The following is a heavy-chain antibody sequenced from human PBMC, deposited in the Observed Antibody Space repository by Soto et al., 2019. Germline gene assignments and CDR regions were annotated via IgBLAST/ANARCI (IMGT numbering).Heavy chain of an antibody. D-gene: IGHD2-2*01. CDR2: INPMLGVA. V-gene: IGHV1-69*10. CDR1: GGSFSSLV. Sequence: SVKVSCKASGGSFSSLVISWLRQAPGQGPEWMGGINPMLGVANFAQKFQDRVTITADESTTTAYMELSSLRSEDTAVYYCARGPAQFDPWGQGTLVTVSS. J-gene: IGHJ5*02. CDR3: ARGPAQFDP.